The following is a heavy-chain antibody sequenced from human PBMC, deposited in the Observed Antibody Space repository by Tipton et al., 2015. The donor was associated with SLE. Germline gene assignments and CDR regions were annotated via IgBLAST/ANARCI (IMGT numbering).Heavy chain of an antibody. V-gene: IGHV4-34*11. CDR2: ISYSGNT. J-gene: IGHJ4*02. CDR3: ARELRGGYFDY. D-gene: IGHD2-15*01. CDR1: GGSVIGYY. Sequence: TLSLTCAVNGGSVIGYYWSWIRQPPGKGLEWIGSISYSGNTYYNPSLKSRVTISVDTSKNQFSLKLMSLTAADTAVYYCARELRGGYFDYWGQGTLVTVSS.